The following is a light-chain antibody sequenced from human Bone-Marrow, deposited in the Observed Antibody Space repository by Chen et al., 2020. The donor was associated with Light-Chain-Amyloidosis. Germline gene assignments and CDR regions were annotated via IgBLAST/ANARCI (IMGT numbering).Light chain of an antibody. CDR3: SSYTSSTTLFV. CDR1: SSDIGAYKY. Sequence: HSALTQPASVSGSPGQPITIPCTGTSSDIGAYKYVSWYQQHPGKAPKLMIYEVSNRPSGVSNRFSGSKSGNTASLTISGLQAEDEADYYCSSYTSSTTLFVFGTGTTVTVL. CDR2: EVS. J-gene: IGLJ1*01. V-gene: IGLV2-14*01.